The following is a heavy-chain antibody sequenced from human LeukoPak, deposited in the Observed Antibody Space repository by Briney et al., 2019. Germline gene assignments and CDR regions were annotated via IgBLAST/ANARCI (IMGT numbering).Heavy chain of an antibody. CDR1: GYTLTELS. CDR2: FDPEDGET. CDR3: ARPSGRGYSGYDLEAFDI. Sequence: ASVKVSCKVSGYTLTELSMHWVRQAPGKGLEWMGGFDPEDGETIYAQKFQGRVTITADKSTSTAYMELSSLRSEDTAVYYCARPSGRGYSGYDLEAFDIWGQGTMVTVSS. J-gene: IGHJ3*02. D-gene: IGHD5-12*01. V-gene: IGHV1-24*01.